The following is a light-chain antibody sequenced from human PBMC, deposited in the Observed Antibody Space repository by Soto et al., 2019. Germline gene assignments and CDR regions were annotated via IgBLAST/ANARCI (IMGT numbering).Light chain of an antibody. CDR2: DVT. J-gene: IGLJ2*01. CDR3: SLYTSSSTLVL. CDR1: SSDIGGYDY. Sequence: QSALTQPASVSGSPGQSITISCTGTSSDIGGYDYVSWYQQHPGKAPKLMIYDVTNRPSGVSNRFSGSKSGDTASLTISGLQAEDEADYYCSLYTSSSTLVLFGGGTKVTVL. V-gene: IGLV2-14*01.